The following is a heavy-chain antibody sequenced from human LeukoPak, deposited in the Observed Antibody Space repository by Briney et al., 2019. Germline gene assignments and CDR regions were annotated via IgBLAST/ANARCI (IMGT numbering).Heavy chain of an antibody. CDR2: ISSSSSYI. Sequence: GGSLRLSCAASGFTLSSYSMNWVRQAPGKGLEWVSSISSSSSYIYYADSVKGRFTISRDNAKNSLYLQMNSLRAEDTAVYYCARVLMPRDSSGYSYPGGFDYWGQGTLVTVSP. D-gene: IGHD3-22*01. J-gene: IGHJ4*02. V-gene: IGHV3-21*01. CDR1: GFTLSSYS. CDR3: ARVLMPRDSSGYSYPGGFDY.